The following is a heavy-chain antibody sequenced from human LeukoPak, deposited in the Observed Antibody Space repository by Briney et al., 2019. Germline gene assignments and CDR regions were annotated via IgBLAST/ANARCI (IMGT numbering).Heavy chain of an antibody. J-gene: IGHJ5*02. CDR2: IYYSGST. D-gene: IGHD2-2*01. Sequence: PSETLSLTCTVSGGSISSSSYYWGWIRQPPGKGLEWIGSIYYSGSTYYNPSLKSRVTMSVDTSKNQFSLKLSSVTAADTAVYYCARDLPGDRCSSTSCGNWFDPWGQGTLVTVSS. CDR1: GGSISSSSYY. V-gene: IGHV4-39*07. CDR3: ARDLPGDRCSSTSCGNWFDP.